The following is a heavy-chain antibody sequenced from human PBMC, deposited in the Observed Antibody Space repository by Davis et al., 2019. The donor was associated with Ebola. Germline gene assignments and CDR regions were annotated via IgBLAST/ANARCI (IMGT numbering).Heavy chain of an antibody. CDR1: GFIFTNYW. V-gene: IGHV3-23*01. Sequence: GESLKISCEASGFIFTNYWMHWVRQAPGKGLEWVSALSGGSGTTHYADSVKGRFTISRDNFENTLYLQMNSLRAEDTAVYYCARADYYYYMDVWGKGATVTVSS. CDR2: LSGGSGTT. CDR3: ARADYYYYMDV. J-gene: IGHJ6*03.